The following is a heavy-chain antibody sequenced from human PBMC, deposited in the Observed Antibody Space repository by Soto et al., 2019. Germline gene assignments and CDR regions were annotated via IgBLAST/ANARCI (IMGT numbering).Heavy chain of an antibody. CDR2: ISYDGSNK. D-gene: IGHD3-22*01. J-gene: IGHJ3*02. CDR3: AREGYYYDSSGYYGFDI. V-gene: IGHV3-30-3*01. CDR1: GFTFSSYA. Sequence: GGSLRLSCAASGFTFSSYAMHWVRQAPGKGLEWVAVISYDGSNKYYADSVKGRFTISRDNSKNTLYLQMNSLRAEDTAVYYCAREGYYYDSSGYYGFDIWGQVTMVTVSS.